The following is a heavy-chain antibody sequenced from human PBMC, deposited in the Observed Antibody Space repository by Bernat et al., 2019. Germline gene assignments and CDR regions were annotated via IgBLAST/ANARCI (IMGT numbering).Heavy chain of an antibody. CDR2: IWYDGSNK. D-gene: IGHD1-1*01. J-gene: IGHJ6*02. V-gene: IGHV3-33*01. CDR3: ARDAGYTYYYGMDV. CDR1: GFTFSSYG. Sequence: VQLLESGGGLVQPGGSLRLSCAASGFTFSSYGMHWVRQAPGKGLEWVAVIWYDGSNKYYADSVKGRFTISRDNSKNTLYLQMNSLRAEDTAVYYCARDAGYTYYYGMDVWGQGTLVTVSS.